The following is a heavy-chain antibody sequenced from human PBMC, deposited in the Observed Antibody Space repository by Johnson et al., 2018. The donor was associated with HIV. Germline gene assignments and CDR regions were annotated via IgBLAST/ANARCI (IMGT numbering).Heavy chain of an antibody. V-gene: IGHV3-64*01. D-gene: IGHD2-21*01. Sequence: VQLVESGGGLVRPGGSLRLSCAASEFSVSGNYMTWVRQAPGKGLEYFSSMSSNGGGTCYGRSVNDRFSISRDNSKNTVYVQMGSLRAGDSALYFCAREESIVVVIAIQAFDIWGQGTMVTVSS. CDR3: AREESIVVVIAIQAFDI. CDR2: MSSNGGGT. CDR1: EFSVSGNY. J-gene: IGHJ3*02.